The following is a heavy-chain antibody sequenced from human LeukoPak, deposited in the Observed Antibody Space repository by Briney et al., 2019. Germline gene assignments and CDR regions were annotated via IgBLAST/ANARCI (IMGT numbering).Heavy chain of an antibody. Sequence: SETLSLTCAVYGGSFSGYYWSWIRQPPGKGLEWIGSIYYSGSTYYNPSLKSRVTISVDTSKNQFSLKLSSVTAADTAVYYCARHNPGDWYFDLWGRGTLVTVSS. J-gene: IGHJ2*01. CDR2: IYYSGST. CDR3: ARHNPGDWYFDL. V-gene: IGHV4-34*01. CDR1: GGSFSGYY.